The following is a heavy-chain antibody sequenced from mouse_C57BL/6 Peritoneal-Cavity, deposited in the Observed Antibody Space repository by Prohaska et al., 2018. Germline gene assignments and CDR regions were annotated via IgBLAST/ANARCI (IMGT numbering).Heavy chain of an antibody. CDR2: IYPSDSET. J-gene: IGHJ2*01. CDR1: GYTFTSYW. V-gene: IGHV1-61*01. D-gene: IGHD1-1*01. CDR3: ARDYDFDY. Sequence: RPGSSVKLSCKASGYTFTSYWMDWVKQRPGQGLECIGNIYPSDSETHYNQKFKDKATLTVDKSSSTAYMQLSSLTSEDSAVYYYARDYDFDYLGQGTNLAVST.